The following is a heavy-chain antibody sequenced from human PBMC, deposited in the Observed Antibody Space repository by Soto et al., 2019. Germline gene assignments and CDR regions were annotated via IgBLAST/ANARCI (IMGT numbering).Heavy chain of an antibody. CDR1: GFTFSSYG. J-gene: IGHJ6*02. CDR2: IWYDGSNK. D-gene: IGHD6-6*01. CDR3: ARVRKHPYSSSSENYYYYGMDV. V-gene: IGHV3-33*01. Sequence: GGSLRLSCAASGFTFSSYGMHWVRQAPGKGLEWVAVIWYDGSNKYYADSVKGRFTISRDNSKNTLYLQMNSLRAEDTAVYYCARVRKHPYSSSSENYYYYGMDVWGQGTTVTVSS.